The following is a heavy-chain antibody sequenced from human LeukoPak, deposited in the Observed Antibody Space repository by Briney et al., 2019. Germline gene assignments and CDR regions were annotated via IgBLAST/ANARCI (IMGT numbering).Heavy chain of an antibody. J-gene: IGHJ3*02. D-gene: IGHD2-21*02. V-gene: IGHV1-2*02. CDR2: INPNSGGT. Sequence: ASVKVSCKASGYTFTGYYMHWVRQAPGQGLEWMGWINPNSGGTNYAQKFQGRVTMTRDTSISTAYMELSRLRSDDTAVYYCAVNLAYCGGDCYPFDAFDIWGQGTMVNVSS. CDR1: GYTFTGYY. CDR3: AVNLAYCGGDCYPFDAFDI.